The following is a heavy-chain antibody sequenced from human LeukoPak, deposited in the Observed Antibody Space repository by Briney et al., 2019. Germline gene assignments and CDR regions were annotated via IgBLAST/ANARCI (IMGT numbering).Heavy chain of an antibody. V-gene: IGHV1-69*04. J-gene: IGHJ4*02. CDR2: IIPILGIA. CDR1: GGTFSSYA. CDR3: ASGDHYYDSSGYYPSLDY. D-gene: IGHD3-22*01. Sequence: SVKVSCKASGGTFSSYAISWVRQAPGQGLEWMGRIIPILGIANYAQKFQGRVTITADKSTSTAYMELSSLRSEDTAVYYCASGDHYYDSSGYYPSLDYWGQGTLVTVSS.